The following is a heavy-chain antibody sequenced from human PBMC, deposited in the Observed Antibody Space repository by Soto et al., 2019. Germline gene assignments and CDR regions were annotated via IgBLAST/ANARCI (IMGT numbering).Heavy chain of an antibody. Sequence: QVQLQESGPGLVKPSETLSLTCSVSGDSSSTYYWGWIRQSPGKGLEWLGYINYSGRSNHNPSLKSRLSMSEDTSNNQVSLKLTSVTAADTAVYYCARSYCSDSVSCNWFDPWGQGTLVVVSS. CDR1: GDSSSTYY. J-gene: IGHJ5*02. CDR3: ARSYCSDSVSCNWFDP. CDR2: INYSGRS. D-gene: IGHD2-15*01. V-gene: IGHV4-59*01.